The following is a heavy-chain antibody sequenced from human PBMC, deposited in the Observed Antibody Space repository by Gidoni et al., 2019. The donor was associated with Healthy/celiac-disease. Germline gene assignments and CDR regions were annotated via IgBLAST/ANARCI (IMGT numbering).Heavy chain of an antibody. CDR1: CGSFSGYY. J-gene: IGHJ4*02. V-gene: IGHV4-34*01. Sequence: QVQLQQWGAGLLKPSETLSLTCAVYCGSFSGYYWSWILQPPGKGLEWIGEINHSGSTNYNPSLKSRVTISVDTSKNQFSLKLSSVTAADTAVYYCARGLLYGRYSYFDYWGQGTLVTVSS. D-gene: IGHD2-8*01. CDR2: INHSGST. CDR3: ARGLLYGRYSYFDY.